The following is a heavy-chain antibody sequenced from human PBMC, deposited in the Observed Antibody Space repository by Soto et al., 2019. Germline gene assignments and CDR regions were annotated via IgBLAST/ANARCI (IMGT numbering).Heavy chain of an antibody. J-gene: IGHJ6*02. D-gene: IGHD6-6*01. CDR1: GGSISSGDYY. CDR2: IYYSGST. Sequence: KTSETLSLTCTVSGGSISSGDYYWSWIRQPPGKGLEWIGYIYYSGSTYYNPSLKSRVTISVDTSKNQFSLKLSSVTAADTAVYYCARMSIAARSLYYYGMDVWGQGTTVTVSS. CDR3: ARMSIAARSLYYYGMDV. V-gene: IGHV4-30-4*01.